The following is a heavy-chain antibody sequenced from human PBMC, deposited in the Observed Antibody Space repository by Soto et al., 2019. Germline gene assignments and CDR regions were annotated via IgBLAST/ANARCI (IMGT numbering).Heavy chain of an antibody. CDR2: IIPILGIA. CDR3: ASGTGSGLRVAGVVLGQLLFGGLDY. D-gene: IGHD2-2*01. V-gene: IGHV1-69*02. CDR1: GGTFSSYT. J-gene: IGHJ4*02. Sequence: QVQLVQSGAEVKKPGSSVKVSCKASGGTFSSYTISWVRQAPGQGLEWMGRIIPILGIANYPQKFTGRVTSAAVNPTSRAYAEMSSVRSEDTAVYCCASGTGSGLRVAGVVLGQLLFGGLDYWGQGTLVTVSS.